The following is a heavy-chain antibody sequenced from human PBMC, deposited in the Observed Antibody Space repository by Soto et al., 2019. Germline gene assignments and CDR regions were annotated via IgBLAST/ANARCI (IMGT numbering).Heavy chain of an antibody. D-gene: IGHD3-3*01. Sequence: PGGSLRLSCAASGWTFGTYSMNWVRQAPGKGLEWIAYINSDSDNIMYADSVKGRFTISRDNAKNSLFLQMNSLTDEDTAVYYCARLYYDYVWGQGTKVTVSS. CDR1: GWTFGTYS. V-gene: IGHV3-48*02. J-gene: IGHJ6*02. CDR3: ARLYYDYV. CDR2: INSDSDNI.